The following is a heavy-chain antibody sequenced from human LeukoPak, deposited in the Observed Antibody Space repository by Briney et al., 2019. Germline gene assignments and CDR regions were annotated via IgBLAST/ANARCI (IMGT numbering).Heavy chain of an antibody. J-gene: IGHJ4*02. Sequence: ASVKVSCKASGYTFTSYDINWVRQAPGQGLEWMGIINPSGGSTSYAQKFQGRVTMTRDMSTSTVYMELSSLRSEDTAVYYCARDHYHKIHSVMVTAPDYWGQGTLVIVSS. CDR1: GYTFTSYD. V-gene: IGHV1-46*01. CDR3: ARDHYHKIHSVMVTAPDY. CDR2: INPSGGST. D-gene: IGHD2-21*02.